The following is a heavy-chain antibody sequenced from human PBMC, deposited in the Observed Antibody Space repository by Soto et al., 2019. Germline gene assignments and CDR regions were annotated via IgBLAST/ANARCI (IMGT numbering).Heavy chain of an antibody. CDR2: INYSGST. Sequence: QVKMQESGPGLVKPSQTLSLTCTVSGGSISRGGYYWSWIRQHPGKGLECIGYINYSGSTYYNTSHRSRVTMSVVSSKTQSSLKLSAVTAAETAVYYSERDSEVSDLIYSSGRALVMEVWGQGTTVTVSS. V-gene: IGHV4-31*03. D-gene: IGHD3-10*01. CDR3: ERDSEVSDLIYSSGRALVMEV. J-gene: IGHJ6*01. CDR1: GGSISRGGYY.